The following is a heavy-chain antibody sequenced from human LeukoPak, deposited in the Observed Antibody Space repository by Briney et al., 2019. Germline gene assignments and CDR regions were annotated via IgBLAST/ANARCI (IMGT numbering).Heavy chain of an antibody. Sequence: PSETLSLTCTVSGDSINSLDLWSWVRPPPGKGLEWIGEMYLSGTTHSNPSVKSRVTISIDKSKNQFFLNLSSVTAADTVVYYCAGLVGRYSSGLYYYYFDYWGQGTLVTVSS. CDR3: AGLVGRYSSGLYYYYFDY. D-gene: IGHD3-22*01. CDR2: MYLSGTT. J-gene: IGHJ4*02. CDR1: GDSINSLDL. V-gene: IGHV4-4*02.